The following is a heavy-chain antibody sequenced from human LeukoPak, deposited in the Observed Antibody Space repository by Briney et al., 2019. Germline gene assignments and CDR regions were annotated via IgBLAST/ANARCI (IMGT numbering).Heavy chain of an antibody. CDR3: ARVEYSSSGFDP. D-gene: IGHD6-6*01. V-gene: IGHV1-8*03. Sequence: ASVKVSCKASGYTFTSYDINWVRQATGQGLEWMGWMNPNSGNTGYAQKFQGRVTITRNTSISTAYMELSSLRSDDTAVYYCARVEYSSSGFDPWGQGTLVTVSS. CDR2: MNPNSGNT. J-gene: IGHJ5*02. CDR1: GYTFTSYD.